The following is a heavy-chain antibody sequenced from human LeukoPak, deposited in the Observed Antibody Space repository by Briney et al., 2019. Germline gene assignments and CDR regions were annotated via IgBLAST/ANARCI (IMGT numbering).Heavy chain of an antibody. CDR2: ISGSGGST. Sequence: GGSLRLSCAASGSTFSSYSMNWVRQAPGKGLEWVSSISGSGGSTYYADSVTGRFTISRDNSKNTLYLHMNSLRAEDTAVYYCAKHEIYYDSRSYYYYMDVWGKGTTVTVSS. CDR1: GSTFSSYS. J-gene: IGHJ6*03. V-gene: IGHV3-23*01. D-gene: IGHD3-22*01. CDR3: AKHEIYYDSRSYYYYMDV.